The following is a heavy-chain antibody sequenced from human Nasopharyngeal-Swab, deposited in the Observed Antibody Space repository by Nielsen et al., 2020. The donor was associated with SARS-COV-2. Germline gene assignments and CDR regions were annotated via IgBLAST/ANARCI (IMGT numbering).Heavy chain of an antibody. CDR3: VRDAEMATIINGPAEFDY. D-gene: IGHD5-24*01. J-gene: IGHJ4*02. V-gene: IGHV3-7*01. CDR2: IKQDGSGE. CDR1: GFTFSNYW. Sequence: GESLKISFAASGFTFSNYWMSWVRQAPGKGLEWVANIKQDGSGEYYLDSVKGRFTISRDNTNNSLYLQMHSLRVEDTAVYYCVRDAEMATIINGPAEFDYWGQGSLVTVSS.